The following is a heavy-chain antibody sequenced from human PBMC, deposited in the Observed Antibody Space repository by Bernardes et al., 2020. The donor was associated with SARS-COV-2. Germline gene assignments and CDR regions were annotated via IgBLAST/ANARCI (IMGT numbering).Heavy chain of an antibody. Sequence: SETLSLTCVVYGGSFSGYYWSWIRQPPGKGLEWIGEINESESTHSNPSLKSRVTISVDTSKNQFSLRLSSVTAADTAVYYCARGVLQHQLLWWHTFDIWGQGTMVTVSS. J-gene: IGHJ3*02. D-gene: IGHD2-2*01. CDR2: INESEST. CDR1: GGSFSGYY. CDR3: ARGVLQHQLLWWHTFDI. V-gene: IGHV4-34*01.